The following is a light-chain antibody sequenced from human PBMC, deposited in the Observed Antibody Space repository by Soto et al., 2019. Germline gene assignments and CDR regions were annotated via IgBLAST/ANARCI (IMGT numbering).Light chain of an antibody. CDR1: QGISNY. J-gene: IGKJ4*01. CDR2: AAS. CDR3: QKYNSALLLT. Sequence: DIQMTQSPSSLSASVGDRVTITCRASQGISNYLAWYQQKPGKVPKLLIYAASTLQSGVPSRFSGSGSGTDFTLTISSLQPEDVATHYCQKYNSALLLTFGGGTKVEIK. V-gene: IGKV1-27*01.